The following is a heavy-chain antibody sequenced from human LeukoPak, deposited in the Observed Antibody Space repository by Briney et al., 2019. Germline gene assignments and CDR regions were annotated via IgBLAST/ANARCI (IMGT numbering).Heavy chain of an antibody. J-gene: IGHJ5*02. V-gene: IGHV5-10-1*01. D-gene: IGHD3-22*01. CDR1: ASSFTNYW. CDR2: IDPGDSQT. CDR3: ARHSSVLNSFDP. Sequence: GESLKISCQGSASSFTNYWISWVRQLPGKGLEWMGRIDPGDSQTNYSPSFQGHVTISADKSISTAYLQWSSLKASDTAMYYCARHSSVLNSFDPWGQGTLVTVSS.